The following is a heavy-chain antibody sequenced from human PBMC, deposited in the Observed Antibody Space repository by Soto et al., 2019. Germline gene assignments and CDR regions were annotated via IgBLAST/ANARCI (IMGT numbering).Heavy chain of an antibody. V-gene: IGHV5-51*01. CDR2: IYPGDSET. CDR1: GYSFTTYW. D-gene: IGHD2-2*01. CDR3: ARAGGGYCSSTSCYLFNP. Sequence: GESLKISCKASGYSFTTYWIGWVRQMPGKGLEWMGIIYPGDSETRYSPSFQGQVTISADKSVSTAYLQWSSLKASDTAIYYCARAGGGYCSSTSCYLFNPWGQGTLVTVSS. J-gene: IGHJ5*02.